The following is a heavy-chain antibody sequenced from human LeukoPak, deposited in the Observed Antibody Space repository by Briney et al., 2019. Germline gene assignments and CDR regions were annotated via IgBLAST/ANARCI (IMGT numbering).Heavy chain of an antibody. Sequence: SETLSLTCAVSVASISNYYWGWIRQAPGKGLEWIGYISTSGSTNYNPSLKSRVSISLDTSNNRFSLNLNFVTAADTAVYFCASPRTSYRYTFDYWGPGALVTVSS. D-gene: IGHD5-18*01. CDR2: ISTSGST. CDR1: VASISNYY. J-gene: IGHJ4*02. CDR3: ASPRTSYRYTFDY. V-gene: IGHV4-4*09.